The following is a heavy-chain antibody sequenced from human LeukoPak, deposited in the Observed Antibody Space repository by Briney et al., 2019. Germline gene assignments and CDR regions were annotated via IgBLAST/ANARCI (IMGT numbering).Heavy chain of an antibody. CDR2: IYWDDDK. CDR3: AHRRVTLGFDP. V-gene: IGHV2-5*02. Sequence: SGPTLVKPTQTLTLTCTFSGFSLSTSGVGVGWIRQPPGKALEWLALIYWDDDKCYNPSLKSRLTITKATSKNQVVLTMTNMDPVDTATYYCAHRRVTLGFDPWGQGTLVTVSS. D-gene: IGHD3-16*02. J-gene: IGHJ5*02. CDR1: GFSLSTSGVG.